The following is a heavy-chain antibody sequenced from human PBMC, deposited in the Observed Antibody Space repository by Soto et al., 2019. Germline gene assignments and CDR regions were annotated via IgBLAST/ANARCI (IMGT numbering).Heavy chain of an antibody. CDR1: GYTFNTHF. Sequence: ASLKVSCKASGYTFNTHFILRVRKAHGQGLDWMGSIVPRARSPSNAQSFRGRATMTRDTSTSAIYMELRSLRSDDTAIYYCANHRGLLVTQYFFDYWGQGTLVTVSS. J-gene: IGHJ4*02. CDR3: ANHRGLLVTQYFFDY. CDR2: IVPRARSP. V-gene: IGHV1-46*02. D-gene: IGHD2-21*02.